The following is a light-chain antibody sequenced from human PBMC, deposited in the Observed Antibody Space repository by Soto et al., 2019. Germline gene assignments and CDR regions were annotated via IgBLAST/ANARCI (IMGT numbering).Light chain of an antibody. Sequence: QSVLTQPASVSGSPGQSITISCTGTSSDVGGYNYVSWYQQHPGNAPKLMIYDVNSRPSGVSNRFSGSKSGNTASLTIPGLQAEDEADYYCSSYTSSSALILFGGGTKVTVL. CDR3: SSYTSSSALIL. V-gene: IGLV2-14*03. J-gene: IGLJ2*01. CDR1: SSDVGGYNY. CDR2: DVN.